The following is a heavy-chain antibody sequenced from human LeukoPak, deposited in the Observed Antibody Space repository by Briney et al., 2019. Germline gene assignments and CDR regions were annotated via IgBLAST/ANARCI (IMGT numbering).Heavy chain of an antibody. CDR2: IRSKAYGGTT. D-gene: IGHD1-26*01. V-gene: IGHV3-49*04. CDR3: TRGGGELP. CDR1: GFTFGDYA. Sequence: GGSLRLSCTASGFTFGDYAMSWVRQAPGKGREGVGFIRSKAYGGTTEYAASVKGRSTISRNDSKSIAYLQMNSLKTEDTAVYYCTRGGGELPWGQGTLVTVSS. J-gene: IGHJ4*02.